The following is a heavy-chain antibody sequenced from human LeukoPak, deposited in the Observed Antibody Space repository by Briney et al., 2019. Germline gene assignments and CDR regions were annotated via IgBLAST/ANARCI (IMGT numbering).Heavy chain of an antibody. CDR2: INHSGST. CDR1: GESFSDYS. CDR3: ARGRLPPSRTYYIGYYYMDV. Sequence: PSETLSLTCAVYGESFSDYSWTCIRQPPGGGLEWIGQINHSGSTVYNPSLKNRVTTSVETPKNQFSLDLSSVTAADTAVYYCARGRLPPSRTYYIGYYYMDVWGKGTTVTVSS. V-gene: IGHV4-34*01. J-gene: IGHJ6*03. D-gene: IGHD3-10*01.